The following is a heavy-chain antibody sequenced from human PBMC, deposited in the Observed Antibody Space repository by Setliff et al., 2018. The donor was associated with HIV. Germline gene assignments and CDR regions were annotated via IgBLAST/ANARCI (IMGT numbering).Heavy chain of an antibody. J-gene: IGHJ4*02. V-gene: IGHV4-59*01. CDR1: GGSMTGYF. CDR2: IYYNGDT. Sequence: SETLSLTCTVSGGSMTGYFWNWIRQSPGKGLEWIGYIYYNGDTNYNPTLNSRGTISVDTSKNQFPLKLTSVTAADTAVYYCAREIYGGNSRPFDYWGPGTLVTVSS. D-gene: IGHD4-17*01. CDR3: AREIYGGNSRPFDY.